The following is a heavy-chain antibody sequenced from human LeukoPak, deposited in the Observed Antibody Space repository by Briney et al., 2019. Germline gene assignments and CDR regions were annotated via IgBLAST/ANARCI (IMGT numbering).Heavy chain of an antibody. CDR3: AKGDGNSVYFDY. CDR2: IYTGGIT. V-gene: IGHV3-53*04. J-gene: IGHJ4*02. Sequence: SGGSLRLSCAASGFTFTSIYMSWVRQAPGKGLEWVSVIYTGGITYYADSVKGRFTISRHNSNNTLYLQMNSLRTEDTAVYYCAKGDGNSVYFDYWGQGTLVTVSS. CDR1: GFTFTSIY. D-gene: IGHD4-23*01.